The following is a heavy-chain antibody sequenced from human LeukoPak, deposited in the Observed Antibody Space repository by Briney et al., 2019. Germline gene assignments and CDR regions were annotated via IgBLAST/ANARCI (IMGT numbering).Heavy chain of an antibody. J-gene: IGHJ6*02. V-gene: IGHV1-69*13. D-gene: IGHD1-26*01. CDR1: GGTFSSYA. Sequence: SVKVSCKASGGTFSSYAISWVRQAPGQGLEWMGGIIPIFGTANYAQKFQGRVTITADESTSTAYMELSSLRSEDTAVYYCARGRIGESYYYYYGMDVWGQGTTVTVSS. CDR2: IIPIFGTA. CDR3: ARGRIGESYYYYYGMDV.